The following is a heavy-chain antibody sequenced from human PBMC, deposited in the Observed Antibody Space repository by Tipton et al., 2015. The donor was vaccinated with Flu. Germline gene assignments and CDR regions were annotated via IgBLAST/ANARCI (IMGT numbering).Heavy chain of an antibody. J-gene: IGHJ4*02. Sequence: TLSLTCTVSGGSISSYYWGWIRQPAGKGLEWIGRMYTSGSTNYNPSLKSRVTMSVDTSKNQFTLNLTSVTAADTAVYYCARSGSKGSSPDYWGQGTLVTVSS. V-gene: IGHV4-4*07. CDR1: GGSISSYY. CDR3: ARSGSKGSSPDY. D-gene: IGHD6-13*01. CDR2: MYTSGST.